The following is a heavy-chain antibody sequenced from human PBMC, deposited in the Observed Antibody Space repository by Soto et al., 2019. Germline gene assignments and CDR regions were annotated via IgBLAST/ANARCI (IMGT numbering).Heavy chain of an antibody. D-gene: IGHD3-10*01. CDR1: GGSFSGYY. CDR3: ARDLKGYYGKHAFDI. Sequence: SETLSLTCAVYGGSFSGYYWSWIRQPPGKGLEWIGEINHSGSTNYNPSLKSRVTISVDTSKNQFSLKLSSVTAADTAVYYCARDLKGYYGKHAFDIWGQGTMVTVSS. CDR2: INHSGST. J-gene: IGHJ3*02. V-gene: IGHV4-34*01.